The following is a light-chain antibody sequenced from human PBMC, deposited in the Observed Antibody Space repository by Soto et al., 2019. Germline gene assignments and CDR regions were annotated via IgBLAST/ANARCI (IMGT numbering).Light chain of an antibody. CDR3: QQYGSSPRT. J-gene: IGKJ1*01. V-gene: IGKV3-20*01. CDR2: GAS. CDR1: QGISSW. Sequence: TQSPSSVSASVGDRVTITCRASQGISSWLAWYQQIPGQAPRVLIYGASSRATGIPDRFSGSGSGTDFTLTISRLEPEDFAVYYCQQYGSSPRTFGQGTKVEIK.